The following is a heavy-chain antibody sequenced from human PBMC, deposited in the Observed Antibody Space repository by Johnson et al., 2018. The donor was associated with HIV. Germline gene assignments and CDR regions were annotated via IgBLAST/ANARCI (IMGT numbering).Heavy chain of an antibody. J-gene: IGHJ3*02. CDR1: GFTFSSYD. Sequence: VQLVESGGGLVQPGGSLRLSCAASGFTFSSYDMHWVRQATGKGLEWVSRINSDGRSTSYADSVKGRFTISRDNAKNTLYLQMNSLRDEDTAVYSCARGITPRGAFDIWGQGTMVTVSS. CDR2: INSDGRST. V-gene: IGHV3-74*02. D-gene: IGHD3-10*01. CDR3: ARGITPRGAFDI.